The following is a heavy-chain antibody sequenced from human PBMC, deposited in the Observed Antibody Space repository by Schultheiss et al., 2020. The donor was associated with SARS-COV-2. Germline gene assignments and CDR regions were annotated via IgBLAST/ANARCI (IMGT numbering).Heavy chain of an antibody. D-gene: IGHD6-13*01. J-gene: IGHJ4*02. Sequence: GESLKISCSASGFTFSDYYMSWIRQAPGKGLEWVSAISGSGGSTYYADSVKGRFTISRDNSKNTLYLQMNSLRAEDTAVYYCAKAYSSSWWLFDYWGQGTLVTVSS. CDR3: AKAYSSSWWLFDY. CDR1: GFTFSDYY. V-gene: IGHV3-23*01. CDR2: ISGSGGST.